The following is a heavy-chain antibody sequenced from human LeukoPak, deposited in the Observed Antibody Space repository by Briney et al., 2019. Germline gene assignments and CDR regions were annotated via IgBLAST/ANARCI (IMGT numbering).Heavy chain of an antibody. D-gene: IGHD5-12*01. J-gene: IGHJ4*02. Sequence: GGSLRLSCAASGFTFSSYEMNWVRQAPGKGLEWVSSISSSSSYIYYADSVKGRFTISRDNAKNSLYLQMNSLRAEDTAVYYCARGPRYSGYEDYFDYWGQGTLVTVSS. CDR3: ARGPRYSGYEDYFDY. CDR1: GFTFSSYE. CDR2: ISSSSSYI. V-gene: IGHV3-21*01.